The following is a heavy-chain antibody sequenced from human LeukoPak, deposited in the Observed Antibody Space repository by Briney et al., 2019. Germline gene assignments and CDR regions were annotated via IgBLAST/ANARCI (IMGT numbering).Heavy chain of an antibody. J-gene: IGHJ3*02. CDR2: IIPILGIA. CDR1: GGTFSSYT. Sequence: SVKVSCKASGGTFSSYTISWVRQAPGQGLEWMGRIIPILGIANYAQKFQGRVTITADESTSTAYMELSSLRSEDTAVYYCARGGPGYSSSWYPVAFDIWGQGTMVTVSS. V-gene: IGHV1-69*02. CDR3: ARGGPGYSSSWYPVAFDI. D-gene: IGHD6-13*01.